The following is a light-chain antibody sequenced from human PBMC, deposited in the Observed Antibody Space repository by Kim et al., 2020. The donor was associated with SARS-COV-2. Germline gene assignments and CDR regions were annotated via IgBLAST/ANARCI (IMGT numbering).Light chain of an antibody. CDR1: QSFSSW. J-gene: IGKJ5*01. CDR2: KTS. Sequence: DIQMTQSPSTLSASVGDRVTITCRASQSFSSWLAWYQQKPGKVPKLLIYKTSILESGVPSRFSGSGSGTEFTLTISSLQPDDFATYYCQQYNDFPINFGLGTRLEIK. CDR3: QQYNDFPIN. V-gene: IGKV1-5*03.